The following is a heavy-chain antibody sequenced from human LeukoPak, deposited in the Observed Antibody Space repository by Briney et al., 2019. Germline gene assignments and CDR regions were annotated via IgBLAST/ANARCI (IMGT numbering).Heavy chain of an antibody. CDR3: ARDRGYVDY. CDR1: GFTFSNYW. Sequence: GGSLRLSCAASGFTFSNYWMHWVRQVPGKGLLWVSLINGDGSSTSYADSVKGRFTISRDNAKSALFLQMNSLRAEDTAVYYCARDRGYVDYWGQGTLVTVSS. J-gene: IGHJ4*02. V-gene: IGHV3-74*01. CDR2: INGDGSST.